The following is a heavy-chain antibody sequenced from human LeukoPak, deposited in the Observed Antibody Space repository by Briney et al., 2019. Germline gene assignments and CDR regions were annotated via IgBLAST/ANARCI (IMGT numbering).Heavy chain of an antibody. CDR1: GFTFRNHW. D-gene: IGHD6-6*01. V-gene: IGHV3-74*03. CDR3: ARDQRVTGRPDLDY. J-gene: IGHJ4*02. CDR2: ISSDGSST. Sequence: GGSLRLSCAASGFTFRNHWMHWVRQTPGKGLVWVSRISSDGSSTTYADSVKGRFTISRDNAKNTLYLQMNNLRAEDTAMYYCARDQRVTGRPDLDYWGQGTPFIVSS.